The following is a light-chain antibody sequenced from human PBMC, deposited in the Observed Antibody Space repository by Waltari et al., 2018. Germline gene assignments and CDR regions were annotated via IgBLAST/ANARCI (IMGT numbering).Light chain of an antibody. CDR3: QQYDNSPGT. CDR1: QHISSRY. CDR2: GAS. J-gene: IGKJ4*01. V-gene: IGKV3-20*01. Sequence: DTILTQSPGTLSLSPGERATLSRRACQHISSRYLAWYQQKPGQAPRLLIYGASNRATGIPDRFSGSGSGTDFTLTISGLDPEDFAVYFCQQYDNSPGTFGGGTKVDI.